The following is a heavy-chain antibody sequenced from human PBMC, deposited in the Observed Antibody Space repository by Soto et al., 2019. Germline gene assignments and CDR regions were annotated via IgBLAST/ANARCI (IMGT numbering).Heavy chain of an antibody. CDR2: ISGYDGRT. D-gene: IGHD2-21*02. CDR3: AREGDVPYYYYGMDV. CDR1: GYTFTRYG. Sequence: QVNLVQSGAEVKKPGASVKVSCKTSGYTFTRYGISWVRQAPGQGLEWMGWISGYDGRTNFAQKVQDRVTMTTDTSPSTVYMELRSLSSDDTAVYYCAREGDVPYYYYGMDVWGQGTTVTVSS. V-gene: IGHV1-18*01. J-gene: IGHJ6*02.